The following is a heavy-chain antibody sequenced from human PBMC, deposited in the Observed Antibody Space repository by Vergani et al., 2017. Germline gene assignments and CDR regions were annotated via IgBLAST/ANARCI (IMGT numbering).Heavy chain of an antibody. CDR1: GGSPSGYY. CDR3: ARSIVSRNPPDYFDN. CDR2: VEDSGYF. Sequence: VQLQESGPGLVRLSETLSLTCTVPGGSPSGYYWNWIRQTPGEGLEWIGYVEDSGYFNYNPSLKTRVSMSSDTSNNQFSLMLSSVTVADTAVYYCARSIVSRNPPDYFDNWGQGTLVTVSS. V-gene: IGHV4-59*01. D-gene: IGHD1-14*01. J-gene: IGHJ4*02.